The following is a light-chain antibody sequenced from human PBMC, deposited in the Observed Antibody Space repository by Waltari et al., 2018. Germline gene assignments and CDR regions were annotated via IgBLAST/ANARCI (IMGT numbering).Light chain of an antibody. CDR2: DIN. CDR3: CSYAGRSTWP. J-gene: IGLJ2*01. CDR1: SSDVGRFDY. Sequence: QTALTQPRSVAGSLGQSVTISCTGSSSDVGRFDYVAWYQHHPGKAPKFIIYDINKRPSVVPVRFSGSTSGNTASLTSSGLQAEDEADYYCCSYAGRSTWPFGGGTNLTVL. V-gene: IGLV2-11*01.